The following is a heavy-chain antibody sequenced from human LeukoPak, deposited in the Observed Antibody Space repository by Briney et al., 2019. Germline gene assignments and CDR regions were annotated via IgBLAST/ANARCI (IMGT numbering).Heavy chain of an antibody. J-gene: IGHJ4*02. CDR2: ISSSSSYI. CDR3: AKGGAVPGRDY. CDR1: GFTFSSYS. V-gene: IGHV3-21*01. Sequence: PGGSLRLSCAASGFTFSSYSMNWVRQAPGKGLEWVSSISSSSSYIYYADSVRGRFTISRDNPKNTLYLEMNSLRAEDTAVYYCAKGGAVPGRDYWGQGTLVTVSS. D-gene: IGHD6-19*01.